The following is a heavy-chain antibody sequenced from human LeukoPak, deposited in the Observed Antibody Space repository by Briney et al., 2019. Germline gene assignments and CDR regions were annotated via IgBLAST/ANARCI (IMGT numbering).Heavy chain of an antibody. Sequence: GGSLRLSCAASGFTFSSYGMQWVRQAPGKGLEWVAFIHYDGSNKYYANSVKGRFTISRDNSKNTLYLHMNSLRAEDTAVYYCAKDPIRGVRPCYFSSWGQGTLVTVSS. V-gene: IGHV3-30*02. CDR2: IHYDGSNK. CDR1: GFTFSSYG. D-gene: IGHD3-10*01. J-gene: IGHJ5*02. CDR3: AKDPIRGVRPCYFSS.